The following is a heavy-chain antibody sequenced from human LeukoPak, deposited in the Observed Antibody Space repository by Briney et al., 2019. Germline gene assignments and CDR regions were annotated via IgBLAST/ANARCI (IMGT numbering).Heavy chain of an antibody. Sequence: PSETLSLTCAVYGGSFSGYYWSWIRQPPGKGLEWIGEINHSGSTNYNPSLKSRVTISVDTSKNQFSLKLSSLTAADTAVYYCARHGGWDFALWGPGTLVTASS. V-gene: IGHV4-34*01. CDR3: ARHGGWDFAL. J-gene: IGHJ2*01. D-gene: IGHD3-10*01. CDR2: INHSGST. CDR1: GGSFSGYY.